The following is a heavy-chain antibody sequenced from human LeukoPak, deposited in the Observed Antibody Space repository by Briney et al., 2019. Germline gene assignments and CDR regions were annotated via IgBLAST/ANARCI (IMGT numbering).Heavy chain of an antibody. Sequence: GGSLRLSCAASGFTFSSYWMSWVRQAPGKGLEWVANIKQDGSEKYYVDSVKGRFTISRDNAKNSLYPQMNSLRAEDTAVYYCARDPNWNDALGFDYWGQGTLVTVSS. CDR3: ARDPNWNDALGFDY. D-gene: IGHD1-20*01. CDR2: IKQDGSEK. V-gene: IGHV3-7*01. J-gene: IGHJ4*02. CDR1: GFTFSSYW.